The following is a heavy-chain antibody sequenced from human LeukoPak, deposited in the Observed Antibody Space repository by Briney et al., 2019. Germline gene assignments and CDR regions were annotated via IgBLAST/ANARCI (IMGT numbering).Heavy chain of an antibody. Sequence: PGGSLRLSCAASGFTFSSYWMHWVRQAPGKGLVWVSRINSDGSSTSYADSVKGRFTISRDNAKNTVSLQMNYLRAEDTAVYYCVKSDCGSDGCKLLSYWGQGTLVIASS. D-gene: IGHD3-10*02. CDR3: VKSDCGSDGCKLLSY. J-gene: IGHJ4*02. CDR2: INSDGSST. CDR1: GFTFSSYW. V-gene: IGHV3-74*01.